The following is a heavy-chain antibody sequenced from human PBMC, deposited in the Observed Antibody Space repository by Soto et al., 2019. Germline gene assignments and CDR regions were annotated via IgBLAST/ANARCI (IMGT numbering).Heavy chain of an antibody. CDR3: ARDGSQGRSAFDY. D-gene: IGHD6-13*01. Sequence: QVQLVESGGGVVQPGRSLRLSCAASGFTFSRYGMHWVRQAPGKGLEWVAVIWYDGTHKYYIDSVKGRFTISRDNSKNTLYLQMNSLRAEDTAVYYCARDGSQGRSAFDYWGQGTLVTVSS. V-gene: IGHV3-33*01. CDR2: IWYDGTHK. J-gene: IGHJ4*02. CDR1: GFTFSRYG.